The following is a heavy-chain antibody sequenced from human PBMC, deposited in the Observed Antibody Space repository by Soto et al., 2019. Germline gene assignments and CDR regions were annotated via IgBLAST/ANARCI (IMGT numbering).Heavy chain of an antibody. CDR3: ARVSAARGGAY. CDR1: GGSFSGYY. V-gene: IGHV4-34*01. CDR2: INHSGST. Sequence: SETLSLTCAVYGGSFSGYYWSWIRQPPGKGLEWIGEINHSGSTNYNPSLKSRVTISVDTSKNQFSLKLSSVTAADTAVYYCARVSAARGGAYWGQGTRVTVSA. J-gene: IGHJ4*02. D-gene: IGHD6-6*01.